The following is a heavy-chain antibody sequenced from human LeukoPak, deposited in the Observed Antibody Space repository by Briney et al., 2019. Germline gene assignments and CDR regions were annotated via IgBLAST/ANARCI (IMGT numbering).Heavy chain of an antibody. CDR1: GFTFSSYA. J-gene: IGHJ4*02. V-gene: IGHV3-23*01. D-gene: IGHD6-13*01. CDR2: ISGSGGST. Sequence: GGSLRLSCAASGFTFSSYAMSWVRQAPGMGLEWVSAISGSGGSTYYADSVKGRFTISRDNSKNTLYLQMNSLRAEDTAVYYCAKAGYGSSWYVPDYWGQGTLVTVSS. CDR3: AKAGYGSSWYVPDY.